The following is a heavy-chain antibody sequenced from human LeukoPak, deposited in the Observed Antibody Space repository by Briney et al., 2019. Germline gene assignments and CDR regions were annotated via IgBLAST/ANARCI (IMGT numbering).Heavy chain of an antibody. CDR2: MYYGGST. D-gene: IGHD3-10*01. J-gene: IGHJ4*02. CDR1: GASISSSNYY. CDR3: ARIGVWFGEGNLSGYFDY. V-gene: IGHV4-39*01. Sequence: SETLSLTCTVSGASISSSNYYWGWIRQPPGKGLEWIGSMYYGGSTYYNPALQSRVTISVDTSKNQFSLRLTSVTAADTAVYYCARIGVWFGEGNLSGYFDYWGQGILVTVSS.